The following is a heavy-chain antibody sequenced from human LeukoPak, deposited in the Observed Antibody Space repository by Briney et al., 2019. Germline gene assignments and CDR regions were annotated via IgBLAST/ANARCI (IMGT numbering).Heavy chain of an antibody. Sequence: ASVKVSCKASGYTFTSYGISWVRQAPRQGLEWMGWISAYNGNTNYAQKLQGRVTMTTDTSTSTAYMELRSLRSDDTAVYYCARDSRYCSSTSCYSPHWFDPWGQGTLVTVSS. D-gene: IGHD2-2*01. V-gene: IGHV1-18*01. J-gene: IGHJ5*02. CDR1: GYTFTSYG. CDR2: ISAYNGNT. CDR3: ARDSRYCSSTSCYSPHWFDP.